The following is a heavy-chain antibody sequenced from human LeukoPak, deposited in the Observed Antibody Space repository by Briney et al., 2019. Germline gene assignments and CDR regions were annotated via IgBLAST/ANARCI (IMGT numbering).Heavy chain of an antibody. D-gene: IGHD3-22*01. CDR1: GGSISSYY. V-gene: IGHV4-59*01. Sequence: PSETLSLTCTVSGGSISSYYWTWIRQPPGKGLEWIGYMYYSGSTNSGSTNYNPSLKSRVTISGDTSKNQFSLTLSSVTAADTAVYYCARQYYYDSSGFYYFDYWGQGTLVTVSS. CDR3: ARQYYYDSSGFYYFDY. CDR2: MYYSGSTNSGST. J-gene: IGHJ4*02.